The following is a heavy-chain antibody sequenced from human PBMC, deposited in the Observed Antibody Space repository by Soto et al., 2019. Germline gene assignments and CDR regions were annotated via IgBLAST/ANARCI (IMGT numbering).Heavy chain of an antibody. V-gene: IGHV4-39*01. Sequence: SETLSLTCTVSGGSISSSSYYWGWIRQPPGKGLEWIGSIYYSGSTYYNPSLKSRVTISVDTSKNQFSLKLSSVTAADTAVYYCDAVAGNEYYYMDVWGKGTTVTVSS. J-gene: IGHJ6*03. D-gene: IGHD6-19*01. CDR1: GGSISSSSYY. CDR2: IYYSGST. CDR3: DAVAGNEYYYMDV.